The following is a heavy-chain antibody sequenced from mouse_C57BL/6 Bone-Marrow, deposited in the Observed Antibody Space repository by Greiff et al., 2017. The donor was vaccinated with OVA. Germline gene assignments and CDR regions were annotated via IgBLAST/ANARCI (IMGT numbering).Heavy chain of an antibody. CDR2: INPGSGGT. CDR3: ARAGGLRRWFAY. V-gene: IGHV1-54*01. D-gene: IGHD2-4*01. CDR1: GYAFTNYL. J-gene: IGHJ3*01. Sequence: QVQLKQSGAELVRPGTSVKVSCKASGYAFTNYLIEWVKQRPGQGLEWIGVINPGSGGTNYNEKFKGKATLTADKSSSTAYMQLSSLTSEDSAVYFCARAGGLRRWFAYWGQGTLVTVSA.